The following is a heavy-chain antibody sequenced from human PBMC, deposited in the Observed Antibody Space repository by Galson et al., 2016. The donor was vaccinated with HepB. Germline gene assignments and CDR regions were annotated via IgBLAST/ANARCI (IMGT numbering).Heavy chain of an antibody. D-gene: IGHD2-15*01. J-gene: IGHJ5*02. CDR2: IYHTGST. Sequence: ETLSLTCAVSGDSIRSSDWWSWVCQPPGKGLEWIGEIYHTGSTNYNPSPKSRVTISVDKSKNQFSLKMTTVTAADTAVYYCARVRVVAMWGGADWFDPWGQGTLVTVSS. CDR3: ARVRVVAMWGGADWFDP. CDR1: GDSIRSSDW. V-gene: IGHV4-4*02.